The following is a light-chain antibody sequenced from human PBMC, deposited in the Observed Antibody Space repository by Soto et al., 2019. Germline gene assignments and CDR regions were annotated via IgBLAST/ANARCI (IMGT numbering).Light chain of an antibody. J-gene: IGLJ1*01. Sequence: QSVLTQPASVSGSPGQSIAISCTGTRSDVGAYNYVSWYQQHPGKAPKLMISEVTNRPSGVSDRFSGSKSGNTASLTISGLQAEDGADYYCSSFTSRFTFVFGTGTKVTV. CDR3: SSFTSRFTFV. CDR1: RSDVGAYNY. V-gene: IGLV2-14*01. CDR2: EVT.